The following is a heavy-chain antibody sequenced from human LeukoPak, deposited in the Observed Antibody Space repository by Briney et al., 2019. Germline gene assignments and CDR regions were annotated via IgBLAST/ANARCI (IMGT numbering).Heavy chain of an antibody. J-gene: IGHJ4*02. V-gene: IGHV3-64*04. CDR3: AKFHGSGSYYNDDY. Sequence: GGSLRLSCSASGFTFSSYAMHWVRQAPGKGLEYVSAVSSNGGTTCYADSVKGRFTISRDNSKNTLYLQMNSLRAEETAVYYCAKFHGSGSYYNDDYWGQGTLVTVSS. CDR1: GFTFSSYA. D-gene: IGHD3-10*01. CDR2: VSSNGGTT.